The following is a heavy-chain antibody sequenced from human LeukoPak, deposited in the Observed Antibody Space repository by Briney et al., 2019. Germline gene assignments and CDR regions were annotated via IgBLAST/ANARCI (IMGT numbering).Heavy chain of an antibody. J-gene: IGHJ6*02. Sequence: GGSLRLSCAASGFTFSRYAMNWVRQASGKGLEWVSGITGSGDDTYYADSVKGRFTISRGNSNNTLYLQMNSLRAEDTALYYCARRVWGTLTTYGMDVWGQGTTVTVSS. CDR1: GFTFSRYA. CDR3: ARRVWGTLTTYGMDV. D-gene: IGHD4-17*01. V-gene: IGHV3-23*01. CDR2: ITGSGDDT.